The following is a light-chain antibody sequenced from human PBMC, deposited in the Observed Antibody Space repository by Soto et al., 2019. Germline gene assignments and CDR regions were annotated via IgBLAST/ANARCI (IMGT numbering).Light chain of an antibody. V-gene: IGLV2-14*03. Sequence: QSALTQPASVSGSPGQSITISCIGTSSDVGAYNYVSWYRHHPGKAPKLMIYDVSNRPSGVSSRFSGSKSGNTASLTISGLQAEDEADYYCSSFTTSSTLVFGTGTKLTV. CDR2: DVS. CDR1: SSDVGAYNY. J-gene: IGLJ1*01. CDR3: SSFTTSSTLV.